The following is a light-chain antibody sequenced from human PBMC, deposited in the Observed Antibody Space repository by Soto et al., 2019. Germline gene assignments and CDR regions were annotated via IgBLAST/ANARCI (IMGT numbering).Light chain of an antibody. V-gene: IGLV4-69*01. CDR3: QTWATGTVV. J-gene: IGLJ2*01. Sequence: QLVLTQSPSASASLGASVRLTGTLSSGHSVYAIAWHQQQPEKGSLYLMKLNSDGSHTKGDGIPDRFSGSSSGAERYLTISSLQSEDEADHYCQTWATGTVVFGGGTKLTVL. CDR1: SGHSVYA. CDR2: LNSDGSH.